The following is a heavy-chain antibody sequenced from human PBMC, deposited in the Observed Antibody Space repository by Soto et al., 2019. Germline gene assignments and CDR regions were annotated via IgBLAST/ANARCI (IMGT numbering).Heavy chain of an antibody. D-gene: IGHD6-19*01. V-gene: IGHV5-51*01. CDR2: IYPGDSDT. J-gene: IGHJ3*02. CDR3: ARHDRGCSGWYCDAFDI. CDR1: GYSFTIYF. Sequence: PGESLNLSCNVSGYSFTIYFIGWVRQMPGKGLEWMGIIYPGDSDTRYSPSFQGQVTISADKSISTAYLQWGSLKASDTAMYYCARHDRGCSGWYCDAFDIWGQGTMVNVSS.